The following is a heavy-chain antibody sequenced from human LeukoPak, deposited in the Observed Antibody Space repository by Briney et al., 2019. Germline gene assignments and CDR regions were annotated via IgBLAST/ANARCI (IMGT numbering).Heavy chain of an antibody. CDR2: IIPIFGTA. CDR1: GGTFSSYA. Sequence: GASVKVSCKASGGTFSSYAISWVRQAPGQGLEWMGGIIPIFGTANYAQKFQGRVTITADESTSTAYMELSSLRAEDTAVYYCATLGGKHAFWSGSYIKEAFDIWGQGTMVTVSS. D-gene: IGHD3-3*01. J-gene: IGHJ3*02. V-gene: IGHV1-69*13. CDR3: ATLGGKHAFWSGSYIKEAFDI.